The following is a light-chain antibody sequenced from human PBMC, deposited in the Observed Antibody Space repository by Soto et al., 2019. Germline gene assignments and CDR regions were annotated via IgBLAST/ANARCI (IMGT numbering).Light chain of an antibody. Sequence: DIQMTQSPSSLSASVGDRVTITCRASQTIRSYLNWYQQERGKAPKLLIYATSTLQSGVPSRFSGSGSGTDFTLTISSLQPEDFATYYCQQSYTIPRTFDQGTKVEMK. CDR1: QTIRSY. V-gene: IGKV1-39*01. CDR3: QQSYTIPRT. CDR2: ATS. J-gene: IGKJ1*01.